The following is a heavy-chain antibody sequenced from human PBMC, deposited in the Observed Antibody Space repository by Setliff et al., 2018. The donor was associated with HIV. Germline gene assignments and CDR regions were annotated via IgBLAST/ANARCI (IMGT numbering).Heavy chain of an antibody. Sequence: PSETLSLTCTVSGGSISSGSYYWSWIRQPAGKGLEWIGRIYSSGSTNYNPSLKSRVTISVDTSKNQFSLKLSSVPAADTAVYYCARDKMKAPAGTKGYYYYYGIDVWGQGTTVTVSS. CDR2: IYSSGST. D-gene: IGHD2-2*01. CDR3: ARDKMKAPAGTKGYYYYYGIDV. J-gene: IGHJ6*02. V-gene: IGHV4-61*02. CDR1: GGSISSGSYY.